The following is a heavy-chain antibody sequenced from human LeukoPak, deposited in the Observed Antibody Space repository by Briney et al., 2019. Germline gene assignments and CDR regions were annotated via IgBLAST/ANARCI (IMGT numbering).Heavy chain of an antibody. J-gene: IGHJ4*02. Sequence: PGGSLRLSCATSGFTLSIYGMHWVRQAPGKGLEWVAFIRYDGTNTYYADSVKGRFTISKDNSKATLYLQMNSLRPEDTAVYYCAKDLDGGYSSDYWGQGTLVTVSS. CDR3: AKDLDGGYSSDY. CDR1: GFTLSIYG. D-gene: IGHD3-22*01. CDR2: IRYDGTNT. V-gene: IGHV3-30*02.